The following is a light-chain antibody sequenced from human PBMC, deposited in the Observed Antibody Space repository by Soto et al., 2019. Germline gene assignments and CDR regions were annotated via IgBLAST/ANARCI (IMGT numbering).Light chain of an antibody. Sequence: EIVLTQSPATLSLSPGERATLSCGASQRIVSSLAWYQQKAGQAPRLLIYGDSTRAAGVPARFSGSGSGTDFTITISGLETEDFAVYFCLHRNNWPPRFTFGPGTAV. V-gene: IGKV3-11*01. CDR3: LHRNNWPPRFT. J-gene: IGKJ3*01. CDR1: QRIVSS. CDR2: GDS.